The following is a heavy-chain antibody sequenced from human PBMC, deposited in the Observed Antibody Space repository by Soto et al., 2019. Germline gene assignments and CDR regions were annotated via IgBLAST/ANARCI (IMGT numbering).Heavy chain of an antibody. J-gene: IGHJ6*02. D-gene: IGHD6-19*01. CDR3: ARGTGVAGTYYYGMDV. CDR1: GGSISSSNW. V-gene: IGHV4-4*02. CDR2: IYHSGST. Sequence: QVQLQESGPGLVKPSGTLSLTCAVSGGSISSSNWWSWVRQPPGQGLEWIGEIYHSGSTNYNPSLKSRVTISVDKYKKPFSLKLRAVTAADTAVYYCARGTGVAGTYYYGMDVWGQGTTVTVSS.